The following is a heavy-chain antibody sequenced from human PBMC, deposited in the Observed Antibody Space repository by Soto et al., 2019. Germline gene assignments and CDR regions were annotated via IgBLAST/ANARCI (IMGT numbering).Heavy chain of an antibody. CDR3: ARAVRSSWYKGNPWFDP. Sequence: ASVKVSCKASGGTFSSYAISWVRQAPGQGLEWMGGIIPIFGTANYAQKFQGRVTITADKSTSTAYMELSSLRSEDTAVYYCARAVRSSWYKGNPWFDPWGQGTLVTVSS. J-gene: IGHJ5*02. D-gene: IGHD6-13*01. V-gene: IGHV1-69*06. CDR2: IIPIFGTA. CDR1: GGTFSSYA.